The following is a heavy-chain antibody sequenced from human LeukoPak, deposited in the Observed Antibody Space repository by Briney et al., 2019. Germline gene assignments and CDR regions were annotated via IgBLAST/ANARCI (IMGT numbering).Heavy chain of an antibody. D-gene: IGHD6-6*01. CDR1: GYTFTSYD. Sequence: ASVKVSCKASGYTFTSYDINWVRQATGQGLEWMGWMNPNSGNTGYAQKLQGRVTMTTDTSTSTAYMELRSLRSDDTAVYYCARGGSSSPRGDWFDPWGQGTLVTVSS. V-gene: IGHV1-8*01. CDR2: MNPNSGNT. CDR3: ARGGSSSPRGDWFDP. J-gene: IGHJ5*02.